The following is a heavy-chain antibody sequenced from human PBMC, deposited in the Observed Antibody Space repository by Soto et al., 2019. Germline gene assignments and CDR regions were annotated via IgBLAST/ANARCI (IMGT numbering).Heavy chain of an antibody. CDR3: ARGYDFWSAYYIPWFAP. D-gene: IGHD3-3*01. J-gene: IGHJ5*02. Sequence: SETLSLTCDVSGGSITSSSSYWGWIRQPPGRGLEWIGFIYYTGSTYYTPSLKSRFTILIDTSKSHFSLKLRSVTAADTAFYYSARGYDFWSAYYIPWFAPWCQRTRVTLSS. V-gene: IGHV4-39*01. CDR2: IYYTGST. CDR1: GGSITSSSSY.